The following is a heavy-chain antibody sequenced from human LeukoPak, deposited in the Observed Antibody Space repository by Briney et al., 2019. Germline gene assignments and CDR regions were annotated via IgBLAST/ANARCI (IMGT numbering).Heavy chain of an antibody. Sequence: GGSLRLSCAASGFTFSSYWMHWVRQAPGKGLVWVSRINSDGSSTSYADSVKGRFTISRDNAKNTLYLQMNSLRAEDTAVYYCARDRLFYGDYEGFDYWGQGTLVTVSS. V-gene: IGHV3-74*01. D-gene: IGHD4-17*01. CDR2: INSDGSST. CDR1: GFTFSSYW. CDR3: ARDRLFYGDYEGFDY. J-gene: IGHJ4*02.